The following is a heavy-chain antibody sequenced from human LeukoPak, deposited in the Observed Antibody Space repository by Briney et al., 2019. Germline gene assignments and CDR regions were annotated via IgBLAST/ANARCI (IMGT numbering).Heavy chain of an antibody. CDR1: GFTFSSYW. D-gene: IGHD3-10*01. J-gene: IGHJ6*03. CDR3: AKGALRDQVPGYYYMDV. CDR2: IKQDGSEK. Sequence: GGSLRLSCAASGFTFSSYWMSWVRQAPGKGLEWVANIKQDGSEKYYVDSVKGRFIISRDNAKNSLYLQMNSLRAEDTAVYYCAKGALRDQVPGYYYMDVWGKGTTVTVSS. V-gene: IGHV3-7*01.